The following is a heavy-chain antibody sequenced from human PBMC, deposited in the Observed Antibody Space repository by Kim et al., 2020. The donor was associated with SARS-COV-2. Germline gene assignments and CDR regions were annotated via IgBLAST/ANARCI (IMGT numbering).Heavy chain of an antibody. J-gene: IGHJ6*03. V-gene: IGHV4-34*01. Sequence: SETLSLTCAVYGGSFSGYYWSWIRQPPGKGLEWIGEINHSGSTNYNPSLKSRVTISVDTSKNQFTLKLSSVTAADTAVYFVARGTRQRVVRGPYYYYMD. CDR1: GGSFSGYY. D-gene: IGHD6-13*01. CDR2: INHSGST. CDR3: ARGTRQRVVRGPYYYYMD.